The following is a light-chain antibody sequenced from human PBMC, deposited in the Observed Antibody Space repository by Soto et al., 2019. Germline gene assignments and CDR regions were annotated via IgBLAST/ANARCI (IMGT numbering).Light chain of an antibody. CDR3: QQDGSLPRT. Sequence: EIVLTQSPGTLSLPPGERATLYCKASQRISSNLAWYQQKPGQPPRLLMYGTFRRATGIPDRFCGSGSMTEATLTLSGLEPEDLAVYYCQQDGSLPRTFGQGTKVEI. CDR2: GTF. J-gene: IGKJ1*01. V-gene: IGKV3-20*01. CDR1: QRISSN.